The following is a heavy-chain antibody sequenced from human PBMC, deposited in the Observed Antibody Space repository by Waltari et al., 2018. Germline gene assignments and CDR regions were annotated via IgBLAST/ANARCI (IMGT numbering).Heavy chain of an antibody. J-gene: IGHJ6*03. CDR1: GGSISHFY. Sequence: QVQLQASCPGLVKPSETLSLTCTVSGGSISHFYCRWIRQPPGKALEWIGRVYTSGSIVYNPSLKSRVTMSGDTSKNQVSLKLSSVTAADTAVYYCAIGPARVSYYFYLDVWGEGTTVTISS. CDR3: AIGPARVSYYFYLDV. V-gene: IGHV4-4*07. D-gene: IGHD3-3*01. CDR2: VYTSGSI.